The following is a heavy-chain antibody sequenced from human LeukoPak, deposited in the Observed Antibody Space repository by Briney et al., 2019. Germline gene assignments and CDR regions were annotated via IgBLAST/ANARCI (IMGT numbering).Heavy chain of an antibody. D-gene: IGHD3-16*01. Sequence: PGGSLRLSCAASGFTFSSFAINWVRQAPGKGLEWVSAISGSGGSTYYADSVKGRFTISRDNSKNTLFLQMNSLRSEDTAIYYCTKEALFGEPPRWGQGTLVTVSS. CDR2: ISGSGGST. CDR1: GFTFSSFA. J-gene: IGHJ4*02. CDR3: TKEALFGEPPR. V-gene: IGHV3-23*01.